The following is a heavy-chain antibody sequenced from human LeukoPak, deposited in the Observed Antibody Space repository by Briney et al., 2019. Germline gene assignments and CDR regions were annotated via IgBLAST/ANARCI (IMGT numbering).Heavy chain of an antibody. V-gene: IGHV1-18*01. J-gene: IGHJ6*02. CDR1: GYTFTSYG. Sequence: ASVKVSCKASGYTFTSYGISWVRQAPGQGLEWMGWISAYNGNTNYAQKLQGRVTMTTDTSTSTAYMELRSLRSDDTAVYYCAREPFQLLWFGELSPYYYYYGMDVWGQGTTVTVSS. D-gene: IGHD3-10*01. CDR2: ISAYNGNT. CDR3: AREPFQLLWFGELSPYYYYYGMDV.